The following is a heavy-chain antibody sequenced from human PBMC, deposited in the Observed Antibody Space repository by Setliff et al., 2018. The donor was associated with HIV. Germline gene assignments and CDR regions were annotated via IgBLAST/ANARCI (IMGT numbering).Heavy chain of an antibody. CDR3: ARHGHFYDSSSSDAFDI. J-gene: IGHJ3*02. Sequence: PSETLSLTCTVSGVSISSSNYYWAWIRQPPGKGLEWIGNILYSGSTYYNPSLRSRVTISVDTSKNQFSLKLRSVTAADTAVYYCARHGHFYDSSSSDAFDIWGHGTMVTVSS. V-gene: IGHV4-39*01. CDR2: ILYSGST. CDR1: GVSISSSNYY. D-gene: IGHD3-22*01.